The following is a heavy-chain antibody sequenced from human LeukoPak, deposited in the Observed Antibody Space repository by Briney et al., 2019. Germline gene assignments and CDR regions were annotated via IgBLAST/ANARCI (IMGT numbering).Heavy chain of an antibody. V-gene: IGHV3-23*01. Sequence: PGGSLRLSCAASGFTFNNYAMIWVRQAPGKGLEWVSTIGTAGAGTYYADSVKGRFTISRDNSKNTLYLQMNSLRAEDTAVYYCASPNCGGDCYGAFDIWGQGTMVTVSS. J-gene: IGHJ3*02. D-gene: IGHD2-21*01. CDR2: IGTAGAGT. CDR1: GFTFNNYA. CDR3: ASPNCGGDCYGAFDI.